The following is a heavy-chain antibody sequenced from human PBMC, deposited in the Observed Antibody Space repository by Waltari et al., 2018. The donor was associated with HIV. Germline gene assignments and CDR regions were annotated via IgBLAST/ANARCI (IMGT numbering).Heavy chain of an antibody. Sequence: EVQLVQSRAEVKKPGESLKISCKGSGYSFTSYWIGWVRQMPGKGLEWMGIIYPGDSDTRSSPSFQGQVTISADKSISTAYLQWSSLKASDTAMYYCARPDVSYGSGSLYFDYWGQGTLVTVSS. CDR1: GYSFTSYW. CDR3: ARPDVSYGSGSLYFDY. CDR2: IYPGDSDT. D-gene: IGHD3-10*01. J-gene: IGHJ4*02. V-gene: IGHV5-51*01.